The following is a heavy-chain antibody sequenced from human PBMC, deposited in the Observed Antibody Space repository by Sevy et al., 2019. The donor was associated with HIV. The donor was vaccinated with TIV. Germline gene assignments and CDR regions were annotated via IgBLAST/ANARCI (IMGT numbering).Heavy chain of an antibody. J-gene: IGHJ6*02. CDR1: GFTFSSYA. D-gene: IGHD3-10*01. CDR3: AKGGVTMVQGPYFGYYYYYGMDV. CDR2: ISGSGGST. V-gene: IGHV3-23*01. Sequence: GGSLRLSCAASGFTFSSYAMSWVRQAPGKGLEWVSAISGSGGSTYYADSVKGRFTISRDNSKNTLYLQMNSLRAEDTAVYYCAKGGVTMVQGPYFGYYYYYGMDVWGQGTTVTVSS.